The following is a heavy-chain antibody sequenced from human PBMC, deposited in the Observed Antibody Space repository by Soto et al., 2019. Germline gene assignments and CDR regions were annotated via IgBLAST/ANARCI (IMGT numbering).Heavy chain of an antibody. J-gene: IGHJ4*02. CDR3: ATYGGDTGRFDY. CDR1: GGSISSSRYD. CDR2: SGTI. Sequence: SETLSLTCIVSGGSISSSRYDWTWIRQPPGKGLEWINSGTIYFNPSLRSRVTISVDTSKNQFSLRLSSVTAADAAVYYCATYGGDTGRFDYWGQGNLVTVSS. D-gene: IGHD4-17*01. V-gene: IGHV4-39*01.